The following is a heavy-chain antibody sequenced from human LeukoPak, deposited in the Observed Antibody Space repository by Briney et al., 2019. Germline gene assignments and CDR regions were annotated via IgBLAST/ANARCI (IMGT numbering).Heavy chain of an antibody. D-gene: IGHD3-3*01. J-gene: IGHJ6*04. CDR3: ARKVYYDFWSGYGV. Sequence: GASVKVSCKASGGTFSSYAISWVRQAPGQGLEWMGGIIPIFGTTNYAQKFQGRVTITADESTSTAYMELSSLRSEDTPVYYCARKVYYDFWSGYGVWGKGTTVTVSS. CDR1: GGTFSSYA. V-gene: IGHV1-69*01. CDR2: IIPIFGTT.